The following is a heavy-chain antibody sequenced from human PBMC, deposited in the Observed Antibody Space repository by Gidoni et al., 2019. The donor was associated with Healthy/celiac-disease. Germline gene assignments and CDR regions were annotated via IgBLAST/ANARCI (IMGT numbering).Heavy chain of an antibody. D-gene: IGHD2-2*01. CDR2: IWYDGSNK. Sequence: QVQLVESGGGVVQPGRSLRLACAASGFTFSSYGMHWVRQAPGKGLEWVAVIWYDGSNKYYADSVKGRFTISRDNSKNTLYLQMNSLRAEDTAVYYCARGGGGRSTSGPSYYYGMDVWGQGTTVTVSS. V-gene: IGHV3-33*01. CDR3: ARGGGGRSTSGPSYYYGMDV. J-gene: IGHJ6*02. CDR1: GFTFSSYG.